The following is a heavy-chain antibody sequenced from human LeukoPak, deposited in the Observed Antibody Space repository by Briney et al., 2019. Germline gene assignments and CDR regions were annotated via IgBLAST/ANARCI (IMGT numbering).Heavy chain of an antibody. V-gene: IGHV3-33*01. Sequence: GGSLRLSCAASGSTFSSYGMHWVRQAPGKGLEWVAVIWYDGSNKYYADSVKGRFTISRDNSKNTLYLQMNSLRAEDTAVYYCARDGVRDGYTFNYWGQGTLVTVSS. CDR2: IWYDGSNK. CDR3: ARDGVRDGYTFNY. D-gene: IGHD5-24*01. J-gene: IGHJ4*02. CDR1: GSTFSSYG.